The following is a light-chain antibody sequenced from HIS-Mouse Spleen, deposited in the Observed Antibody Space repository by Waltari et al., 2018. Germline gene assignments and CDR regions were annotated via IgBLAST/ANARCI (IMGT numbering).Light chain of an antibody. CDR3: GADHGSGSNFVWV. CDR2: VGTGGIVG. CDR1: SGYSNYN. V-gene: IGLV9-49*01. Sequence: QPVLTQPPSASASLGASVTLTCTLSSGYSNYNVHWYQQRQGQGPRFVMRVGTGGIVGSKGDGIPDRFSVLGSGLNRYLTIKNIQEEDESDYHCGADHGSGSNFVWVFGGGTKLTVL. J-gene: IGLJ3*02.